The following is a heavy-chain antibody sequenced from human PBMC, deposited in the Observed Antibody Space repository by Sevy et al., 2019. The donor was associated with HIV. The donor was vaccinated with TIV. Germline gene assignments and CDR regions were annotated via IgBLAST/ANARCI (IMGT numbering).Heavy chain of an antibody. J-gene: IGHJ4*02. Sequence: GGSLRLSCAASGLSFNTYAMTWVRQAPGKGLEWVSVISNSGDRTYYADSVKGRFTISRDNSKNTLYLQMISLRAEDTAVYYCAKTLGAIASPFDYRGQGTLVTVSS. CDR1: GLSFNTYA. V-gene: IGHV3-23*01. CDR3: AKTLGAIASPFDY. CDR2: ISNSGDRT. D-gene: IGHD7-27*01.